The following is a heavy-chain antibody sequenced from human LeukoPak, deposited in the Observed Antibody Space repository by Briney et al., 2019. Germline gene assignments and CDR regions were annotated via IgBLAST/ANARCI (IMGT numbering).Heavy chain of an antibody. J-gene: IGHJ4*02. CDR3: AKDRDCSSTGCYVFAN. Sequence: GGSLRLSCAASGVTLRNYAMTWIRQAPGKGLQWVSVISGDGESTYYADSVRGRVTIPRDNSKNTMYLQMNNLRAEDTAIYYCAKDRDCSSTGCYVFANWGQGTLVTVSS. V-gene: IGHV3-23*01. D-gene: IGHD2-2*01. CDR1: GVTLRNYA. CDR2: ISGDGEST.